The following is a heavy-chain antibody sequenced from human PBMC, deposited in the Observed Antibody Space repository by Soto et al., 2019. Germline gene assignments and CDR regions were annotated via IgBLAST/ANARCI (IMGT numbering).Heavy chain of an antibody. Sequence: ASVKVSCKASGGTFSSYAISWVRQAPGQGLEWMGGIIPIFGTANYAQKFQGRVTITADESTSTAYMELSSLRSEDTAVYYCARSRIEAPRAQTYFDYWGQGTLVTVSS. CDR2: IIPIFGTA. J-gene: IGHJ4*02. CDR1: GGTFSSYA. V-gene: IGHV1-69*13. D-gene: IGHD6-13*01. CDR3: ARSRIEAPRAQTYFDY.